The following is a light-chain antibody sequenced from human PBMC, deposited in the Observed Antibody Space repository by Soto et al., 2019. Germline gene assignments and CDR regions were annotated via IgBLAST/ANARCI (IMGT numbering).Light chain of an antibody. Sequence: EIVMTQSPATLSVSPGERATLSCRASQSVSSNLAWYQQKPGQAPRLLIYGASTRATGIPARFSGSGSGTKLTLTISSLQSEDFAVYYCQQYNNWPPYTFGQGTKLEIK. J-gene: IGKJ2*01. V-gene: IGKV3-15*01. CDR1: QSVSSN. CDR3: QQYNNWPPYT. CDR2: GAS.